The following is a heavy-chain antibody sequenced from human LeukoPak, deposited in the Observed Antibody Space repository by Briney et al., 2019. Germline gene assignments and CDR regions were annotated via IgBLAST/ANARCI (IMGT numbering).Heavy chain of an antibody. V-gene: IGHV1-2*02. CDR3: ARALPNDYVWGSYRRSHNFDY. Sequence: AAVKVSCKASGYTFTGYYMHWVRQAPGQGLEWMGWINPNSGGTNYAQKFQGRVTMTRDTSISTAYMELSRLRSDDTAVYYCARALPNDYVWGSYRRSHNFDYWGQGTLVTVSS. CDR1: GYTFTGYY. J-gene: IGHJ4*02. D-gene: IGHD3-16*02. CDR2: INPNSGGT.